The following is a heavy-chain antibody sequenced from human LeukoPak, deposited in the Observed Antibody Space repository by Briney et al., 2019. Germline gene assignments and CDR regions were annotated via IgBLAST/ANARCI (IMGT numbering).Heavy chain of an antibody. J-gene: IGHJ6*03. CDR3: ARDHNGEELRFLEWLFRYMDV. D-gene: IGHD3-3*01. CDR1: GFSFSDYY. V-gene: IGHV3-11*04. CDR2: ISSSSGTI. Sequence: GGSLRLSCAASGFSFSDYYMSWIRQAPGKGLEWISYISSSSGTIYYADSVKGRFTISRDNAKNSLYLQMNSLRAEDTAVYYCARDHNGEELRFLEWLFRYMDVWGKGTTVTVSS.